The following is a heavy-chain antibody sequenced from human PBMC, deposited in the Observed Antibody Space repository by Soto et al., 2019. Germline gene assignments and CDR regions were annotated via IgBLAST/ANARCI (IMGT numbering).Heavy chain of an antibody. Sequence: LSLTCTVSGGSITSYYWSWIRQPPGKGLEWIGYIYYSGSTNYNPSLKSRVTISVDTSKNQFSLKLSSVTAADTAVYYCAREGSYYSGSARPVRLYYFDYWGQAPLVTVSS. CDR3: AREGSYYSGSARPVRLYYFDY. J-gene: IGHJ4*02. CDR2: IYYSGST. CDR1: GGSITSYY. V-gene: IGHV4-59*01. D-gene: IGHD3-10*01.